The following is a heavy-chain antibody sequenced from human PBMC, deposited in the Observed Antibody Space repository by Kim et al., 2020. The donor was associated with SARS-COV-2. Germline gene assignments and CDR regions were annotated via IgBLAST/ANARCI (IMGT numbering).Heavy chain of an antibody. V-gene: IGHV1-2*02. CDR1: GYTFTGYY. D-gene: IGHD3-9*01. Sequence: ASVKVSCKASGYTFTGYYMHWVRQAPGQGLEWMGWINPNSGGTNYAQKFQGRVTMTRDTSISTAYMELSRLRSDDTAVYYCARALPIGRYYDILTGLGGGEVWGYYFDYWGQGTLVTVSS. J-gene: IGHJ4*02. CDR2: INPNSGGT. CDR3: ARALPIGRYYDILTGLGGGEVWGYYFDY.